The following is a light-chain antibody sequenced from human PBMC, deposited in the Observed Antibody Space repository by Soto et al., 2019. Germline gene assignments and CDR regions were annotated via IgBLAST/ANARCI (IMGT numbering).Light chain of an antibody. V-gene: IGLV2-14*01. CDR3: SSYTSSSTLV. CDR2: DVS. J-gene: IGLJ2*01. Sequence: QSALTQPASVSGSPGQSITISCTGTSSDVGGYNYVSWYQQHPGKAPKLMIYDVSNRHSGVSNRFSGSKSGNTASLTISGLLGDDEADYYCSSYTSSSTLVFGGGTKLTVL. CDR1: SSDVGGYNY.